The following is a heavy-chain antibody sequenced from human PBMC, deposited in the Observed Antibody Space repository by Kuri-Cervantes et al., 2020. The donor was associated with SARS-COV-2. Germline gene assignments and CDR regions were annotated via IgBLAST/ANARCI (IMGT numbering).Heavy chain of an antibody. J-gene: IGHJ3*02. CDR2: IIPIFGTA. CDR1: GGTFSSYA. Sequence: SVKVSCKASGGTFSSYAISWVRQAPGQGLEWMGGIIPIFGTANYAQKFQGRVTITADKSTSTAYMELSSLRSEDTAVYYCARDRGSGYDAFDIWGQGTMVTVSS. V-gene: IGHV1-69*06. CDR3: ARDRGSGYDAFDI. D-gene: IGHD1-26*01.